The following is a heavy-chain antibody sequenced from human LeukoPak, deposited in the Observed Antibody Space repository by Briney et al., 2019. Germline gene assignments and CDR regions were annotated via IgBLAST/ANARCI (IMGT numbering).Heavy chain of an antibody. Sequence: SETLSLTCTVSGGSISSSSYYWGWIRQPPGKGLEWIGSIYHSGSTNYNPSLKSRVTISVDKSKNQFSLKLSSVTAADTAVYYCARVLHGSGSPFDYWGQGTLVTVSS. CDR2: IYHSGST. CDR1: GGSISSSSYY. CDR3: ARVLHGSGSPFDY. J-gene: IGHJ4*02. V-gene: IGHV4-39*07. D-gene: IGHD3-10*01.